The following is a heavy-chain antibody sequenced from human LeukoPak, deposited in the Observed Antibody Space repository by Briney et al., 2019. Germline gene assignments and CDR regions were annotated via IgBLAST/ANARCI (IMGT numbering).Heavy chain of an antibody. CDR3: ARDLIRGVIIRSVGN. D-gene: IGHD3-10*01. CDR2: ISSSSSYI. CDR1: GFTFSSYS. J-gene: IGHJ4*02. V-gene: IGHV3-21*01. Sequence: GGSLRLSCAASGFTFSSYSMNWVRQAPGKGLEWVSSISSSSSYIYYADSVKGRFTTSRDNAKNSLYLQMNSLRAEDTAVYYCARDLIRGVIIRSVGNWGQGTLVTVSS.